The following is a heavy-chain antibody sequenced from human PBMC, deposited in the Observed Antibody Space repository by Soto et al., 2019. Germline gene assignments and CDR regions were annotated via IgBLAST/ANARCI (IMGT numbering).Heavy chain of an antibody. Sequence: PGGSLRLSCTASGFTFSDYYLTWIRQAPGKGLEWVSYISSSGSTIYYADAVKGRFTISRDNAKNSLYLQMNSLRAEDTAVHYCERGSTYGGFDYWGQGTLVTVSS. CDR2: ISSSGSTI. CDR1: GFTFSDYY. D-gene: IGHD5-18*01. J-gene: IGHJ4*02. V-gene: IGHV3-11*01. CDR3: ERGSTYGGFDY.